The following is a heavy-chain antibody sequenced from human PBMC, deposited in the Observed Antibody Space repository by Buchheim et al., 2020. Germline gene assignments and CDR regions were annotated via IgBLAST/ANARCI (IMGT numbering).Heavy chain of an antibody. Sequence: QLQLQESGPGLVKPSETLSLTCTVSGGSISSSSYYWGWIRQPPGKGLEWIGSIYYSGSTYYNPSLKSRVTISVDTSKNQFSLKLSSVTAADTAVYYCARLGYCSGGSCYNYYYYGMDVWGQGTT. CDR2: IYYSGST. J-gene: IGHJ6*02. V-gene: IGHV4-39*07. D-gene: IGHD2-15*01. CDR3: ARLGYCSGGSCYNYYYYGMDV. CDR1: GGSISSSSYY.